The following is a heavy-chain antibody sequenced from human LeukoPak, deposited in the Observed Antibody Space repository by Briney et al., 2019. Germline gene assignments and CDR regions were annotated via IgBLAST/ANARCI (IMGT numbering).Heavy chain of an antibody. J-gene: IGHJ4*02. CDR1: GYNFPDYF. Sequence: ASVTVSCKASGYNFPDYFMHWVRQAPGQGLEWMGRINPNSGGTNYAQKFQGRVTMTRDTSISAAYMELSRLRSDDTAVYYCAREARADFWSGYPLDYWGQGTLVTVSS. V-gene: IGHV1-2*06. D-gene: IGHD3-3*01. CDR3: AREARADFWSGYPLDY. CDR2: INPNSGGT.